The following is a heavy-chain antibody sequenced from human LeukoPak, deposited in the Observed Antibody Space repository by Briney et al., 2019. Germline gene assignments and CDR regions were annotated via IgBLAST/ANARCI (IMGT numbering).Heavy chain of an antibody. D-gene: IGHD5-24*01. Sequence: ASVKVSCKVSGYTLTELSMHWVRQAPGQGLEWMGCINPNSGGTDYAQKFQGRVTMTTDTSISTAYMDLNSLRSGDTAVYYCARRGEMATVRGDHFDSWGQGTLVAVSS. CDR1: GYTLTELS. CDR2: INPNSGGT. J-gene: IGHJ4*02. V-gene: IGHV1-2*02. CDR3: ARRGEMATVRGDHFDS.